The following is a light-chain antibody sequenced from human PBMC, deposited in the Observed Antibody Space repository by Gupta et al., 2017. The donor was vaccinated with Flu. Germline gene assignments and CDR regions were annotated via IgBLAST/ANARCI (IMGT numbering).Light chain of an antibody. CDR3: MQARQYPYS. Sequence: DIVMTQSPLSLAVTPGEPASISCMSSQSLLHSNGYNYLDWYLQKPGQSPQLLMSLASNRASGVPDRFSGSGSGTDFTLKISRVEAEDVGVYYCMQARQYPYSFGQGTKMEIK. CDR1: QSLLHSNGYNY. J-gene: IGKJ2*03. CDR2: LAS. V-gene: IGKV2-28*01.